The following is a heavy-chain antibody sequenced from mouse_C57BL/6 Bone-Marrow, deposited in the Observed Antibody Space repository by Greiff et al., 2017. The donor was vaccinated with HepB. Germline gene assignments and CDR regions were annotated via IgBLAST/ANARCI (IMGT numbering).Heavy chain of an antibody. V-gene: IGHV1-26*01. CDR1: GYTFTDYY. Sequence: VQLQQSGPELVKPGASVKISCKASGYTFTDYYMNWVKQSHGKSLEWIGDINPNNGGTSYNQKFKGKATLTVDKSSSTAYMELRSLTSEDSAVYYCARGRSSDYGAMDYWGQGTSVTVSS. CDR2: INPNNGGT. J-gene: IGHJ4*01. CDR3: ARGRSSDYGAMDY. D-gene: IGHD3-2*02.